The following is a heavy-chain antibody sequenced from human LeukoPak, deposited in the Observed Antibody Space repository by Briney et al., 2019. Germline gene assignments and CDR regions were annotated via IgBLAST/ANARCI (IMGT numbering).Heavy chain of an antibody. CDR2: IYYSGST. Sequence: PSETLSLTCTVSGGSISSYYWSWIRQPPGKGLEWIGYIYYSGSTNYSPSLKSRVTISVDTSKNQFSLKLSSVTAADTAVYYCARGRYYDFWSGYYSDYYYGMDVWGQGTTVTVSS. CDR3: ARGRYYDFWSGYYSDYYYGMDV. J-gene: IGHJ6*02. V-gene: IGHV4-59*01. D-gene: IGHD3-3*01. CDR1: GGSISSYY.